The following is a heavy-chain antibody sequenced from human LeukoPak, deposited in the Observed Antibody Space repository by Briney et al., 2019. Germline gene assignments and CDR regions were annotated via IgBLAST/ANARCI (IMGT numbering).Heavy chain of an antibody. CDR3: ARGRRYFDWVTPRFDP. J-gene: IGHJ5*02. CDR1: GGSIGSYY. Sequence: KPSETLSLTCTVSGGSIGSYYWSWIRQPPGKGLEWIGYIYYTGRTDYNPSLKSRVTISVDTSKNQFSLKLRSVTAADTAVYYCARGRRYFDWVTPRFDPWGQGTLVTVSS. D-gene: IGHD3-9*01. CDR2: IYYTGRT. V-gene: IGHV4-59*01.